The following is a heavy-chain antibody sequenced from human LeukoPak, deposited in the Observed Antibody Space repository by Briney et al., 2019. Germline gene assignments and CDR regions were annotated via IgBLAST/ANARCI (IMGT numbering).Heavy chain of an antibody. D-gene: IGHD4-17*01. Sequence: PGGSLRLSCAASGFTFSSHSMNWVRQAPGKGLEWVSSISSSSSYIYYADSVKGRFTISRDNAKNSLYLQMNSLRAEDTAVYYCAREPYGDFYGMDVWGQGTTVTVSS. J-gene: IGHJ6*02. CDR1: GFTFSSHS. V-gene: IGHV3-21*01. CDR3: AREPYGDFYGMDV. CDR2: ISSSSSYI.